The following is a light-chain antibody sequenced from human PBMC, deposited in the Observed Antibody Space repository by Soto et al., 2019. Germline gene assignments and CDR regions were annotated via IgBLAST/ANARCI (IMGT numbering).Light chain of an antibody. J-gene: IGLJ3*02. CDR1: SSDVGGYNY. CDR2: EVS. Sequence: QSALTQPASVSWSPGQSITISCTGTSSDVGGYNYVSWYQQHPGKAPKLMIYEVSNRPSGVSNRFSGSKSGNTASLTISGLQAEDEADYYCSSYTSSSTAWVFGGGTKLTVL. V-gene: IGLV2-14*01. CDR3: SSYTSSSTAWV.